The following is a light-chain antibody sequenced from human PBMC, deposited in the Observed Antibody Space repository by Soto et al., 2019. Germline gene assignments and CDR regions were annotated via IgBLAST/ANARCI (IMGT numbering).Light chain of an antibody. CDR2: EVS. Sequence: QSALTQPASVSGSPGQSITISCTGTSSDVGGYNHVSWYQQHPGKAPKLMIYEVSKRPSGVSNRFSGSKSGNTASLTISGLQAEDEAYYYCCSYGGSTTFVFGGGTKLTVL. CDR1: SSDVGGYNH. J-gene: IGLJ3*02. V-gene: IGLV2-23*02. CDR3: CSYGGSTTFV.